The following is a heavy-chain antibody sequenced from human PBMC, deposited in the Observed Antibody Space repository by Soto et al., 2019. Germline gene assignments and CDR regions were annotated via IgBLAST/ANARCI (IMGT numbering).Heavy chain of an antibody. D-gene: IGHD1-26*01. Sequence: GGSLRLSCVVSVFPFGANSISWVRQAPGKGPEWVSGLSNTGRRTSYADSVKGRFNISRDNSENTVYLQMNSLRVEDTAVYYCATEMGATKGPFDNWGQGTLV. CDR1: VFPFGANS. V-gene: IGHV3-23*01. CDR3: ATEMGATKGPFDN. CDR2: LSNTGRRT. J-gene: IGHJ4*02.